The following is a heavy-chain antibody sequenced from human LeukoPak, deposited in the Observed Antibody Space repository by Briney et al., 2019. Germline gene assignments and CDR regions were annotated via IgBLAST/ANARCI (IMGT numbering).Heavy chain of an antibody. D-gene: IGHD2-2*02. J-gene: IGHJ4*02. Sequence: SETLSLTCAVSGYSISSGYYWGCIRQPPGKGLEWIGSIYNSGSTYYNPSLKSRVTISVDTPKNQFSPKLSSVTAADTAVYYCARATGYCSSTSCYNYFDYWGQGTLVTVSS. CDR3: ARATGYCSSTSCYNYFDY. CDR1: GYSISSGYY. V-gene: IGHV4-38-2*01. CDR2: IYNSGST.